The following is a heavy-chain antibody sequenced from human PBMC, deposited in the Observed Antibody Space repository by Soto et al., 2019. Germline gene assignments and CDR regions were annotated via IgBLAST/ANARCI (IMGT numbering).Heavy chain of an antibody. CDR2: ISGSGGRS. Sequence: EVQLLDSGGGLVQPGGSLRLSCAASGFTFSNYAMTWVRQGQGKGLEWVSGISGSGGRSYYADSVKCRFTISRNKSKSTLYLQMNSLRADDTAVYYCAKAYFVWSSEQPYYFDYWGQGTLVTVSS. CDR3: AKAYFVWSSEQPYYFDY. J-gene: IGHJ4*02. CDR1: GFTFSNYA. D-gene: IGHD3-16*01. V-gene: IGHV3-23*01.